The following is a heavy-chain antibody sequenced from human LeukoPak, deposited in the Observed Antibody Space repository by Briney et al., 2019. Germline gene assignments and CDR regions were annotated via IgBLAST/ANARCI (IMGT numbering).Heavy chain of an antibody. V-gene: IGHV4-39*07. J-gene: IGHJ4*02. Sequence: SETLSLTCTVSGGSISSSSYYWGWIRQPPGKGLEWIGRIYTSGSTNYNPSLKSRVTMSVDTSKNQFSLKLSSVTAADTAVYYCARGFWDSSRRTPFDYWGQGTLVTVSS. CDR1: GGSISSSSYY. CDR3: ARGFWDSSRRTPFDY. CDR2: IYTSGST. D-gene: IGHD6-13*01.